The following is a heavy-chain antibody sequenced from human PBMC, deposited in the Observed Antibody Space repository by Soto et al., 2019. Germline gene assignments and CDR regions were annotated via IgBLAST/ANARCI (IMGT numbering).Heavy chain of an antibody. CDR2: IYSGGST. V-gene: IGHV3-53*01. CDR3: VKTTWSKVIGYVYFDS. Sequence: GGSLRLSCEVSGFSVTANYMSWVRQAPGKGLEWVSVIYSGGSTYYIDSVKGRFTISRDNSKNTLYMQMNSLRAEDTAVYYCVKTTWSKVIGYVYFDSWGPGTLVTVSS. D-gene: IGHD2-21*01. CDR1: GFSVTANY. J-gene: IGHJ4*02.